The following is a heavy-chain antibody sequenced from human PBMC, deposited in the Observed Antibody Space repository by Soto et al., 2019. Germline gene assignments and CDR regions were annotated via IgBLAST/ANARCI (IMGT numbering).Heavy chain of an antibody. CDR3: AIDRPRRTSGYFFDY. V-gene: IGHV3-23*01. J-gene: IGHJ4*02. CDR1: GFTFSTYA. CDR2: VSASGLNT. Sequence: GGSLRLSCAASGFTFSTYAMARVRQAPGKGLEWVSGVSASGLNTDYADPVKGRFYISRDNSKNTVSLHMNSLRAEDTALYYCAIDRPRRTSGYFFDYRGQGTPVTVSS. D-gene: IGHD1-1*01.